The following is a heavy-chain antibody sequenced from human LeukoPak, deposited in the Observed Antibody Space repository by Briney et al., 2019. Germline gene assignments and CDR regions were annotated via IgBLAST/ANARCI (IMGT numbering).Heavy chain of an antibody. Sequence: GRSLRLSCAVSGFTFSSNFMYWVGQAPGKGLEWLAFISYDGSDKHYADSVKGRFTISRDNSKNTLYQQMNSLIPEDTAVYYCARVTAVAGHYWGQGTLVTVSS. J-gene: IGHJ4*02. CDR2: ISYDGSDK. D-gene: IGHD6-19*01. CDR1: GFTFSSNF. CDR3: ARVTAVAGHY. V-gene: IGHV3-30-3*01.